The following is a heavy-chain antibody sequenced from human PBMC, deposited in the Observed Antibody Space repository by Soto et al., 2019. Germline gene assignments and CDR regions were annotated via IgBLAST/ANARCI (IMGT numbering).Heavy chain of an antibody. J-gene: IGHJ4*02. CDR1: GYTFTSYG. D-gene: IGHD3-10*01. CDR2: ISAYNGNT. Sequence: QVPLVQSGAEVKKPGASVKVSCKASGYTFTSYGISWVRQAPGQGLEWMGWISAYNGNTNYAQKLQGRVTMTIDTSTSTAYMELRSLRSDDTAVYYCARGANELLWFGEFADFDYWGQGTLVTVSS. V-gene: IGHV1-18*01. CDR3: ARGANELLWFGEFADFDY.